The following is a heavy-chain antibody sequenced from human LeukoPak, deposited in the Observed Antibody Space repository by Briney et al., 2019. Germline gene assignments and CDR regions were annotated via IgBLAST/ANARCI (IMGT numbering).Heavy chain of an antibody. V-gene: IGHV4-4*07. CDR1: GGSISSYY. CDR2: IYTSGST. D-gene: IGHD6-6*01. CDR3: ARESRKYSSSPSTWFDP. Sequence: SETLSLTCTVSGGSISSYYWSWIRQPAGKGLEWIGRIYTSGSTNYNPSLKSRVTMSVDTSKNQLSLKLSSVTAADTAVYYCARESRKYSSSPSTWFDPWGQGTLVTVSS. J-gene: IGHJ5*02.